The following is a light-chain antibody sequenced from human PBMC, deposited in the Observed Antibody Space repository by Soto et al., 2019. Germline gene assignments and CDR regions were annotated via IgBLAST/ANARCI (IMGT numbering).Light chain of an antibody. CDR2: KAS. V-gene: IGKV1-5*03. Sequence: DIQMTQSPSTLSASVGDRVTITCRASQSISSWLAWYQRKPGKAPKLLIYKASSLESGVPSRFSGSGSGTEFTLTNSSLQPDDFATYYCQQYNIYYTFGQGTKLEIK. CDR3: QQYNIYYT. J-gene: IGKJ2*01. CDR1: QSISSW.